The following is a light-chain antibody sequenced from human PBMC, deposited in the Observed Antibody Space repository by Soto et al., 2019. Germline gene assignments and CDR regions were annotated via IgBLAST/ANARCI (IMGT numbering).Light chain of an antibody. Sequence: QSALTQPASVSGSPGQSITISCTGTSSDVGGYNYVSWYQQHPGKAPKLMIYDVSNRPSGVSNRFSGSKSGHTASLTISGLYSEDEADYYCSSYTSSSTPYVCGTGTKVTVL. CDR1: SSDVGGYNY. V-gene: IGLV2-14*01. J-gene: IGLJ1*01. CDR3: SSYTSSSTPYV. CDR2: DVS.